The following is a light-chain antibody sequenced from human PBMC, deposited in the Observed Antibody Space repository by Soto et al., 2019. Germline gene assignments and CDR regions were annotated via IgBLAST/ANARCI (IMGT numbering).Light chain of an antibody. J-gene: IGKJ1*01. Sequence: DIQMTQSPSTLSASVGDRVTITCRASQSISTYLAWYQQKPGKAPRLLIYKASSFESGVPSRFSGSGSGTDFTLTISSLQPDDSATYYCQHYNSYTWTFGLGTKVDIK. V-gene: IGKV1-5*03. CDR2: KAS. CDR3: QHYNSYTWT. CDR1: QSISTY.